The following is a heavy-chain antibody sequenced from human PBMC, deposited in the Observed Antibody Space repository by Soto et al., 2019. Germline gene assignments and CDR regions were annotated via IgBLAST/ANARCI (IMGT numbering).Heavy chain of an antibody. J-gene: IGHJ5*02. CDR3: ARRVPFTHCSSTSCYLYNWFDP. D-gene: IGHD2-2*01. CDR1: GGTFSSYA. V-gene: IGHV1-69*06. Sequence: QVQLVQSGAEVKKPGSSVKVSCKASGGTFSSYAISWVRQAPGQGLEWKGGIIPIFGTANYAQKFQGRVTITADKSTSTAYMELSSLRSEDTAVYYCARRVPFTHCSSTSCYLYNWFDPWGQGTLVTVSS. CDR2: IIPIFGTA.